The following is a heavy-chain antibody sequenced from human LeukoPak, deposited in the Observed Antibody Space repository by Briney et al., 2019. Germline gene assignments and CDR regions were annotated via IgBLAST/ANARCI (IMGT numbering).Heavy chain of an antibody. Sequence: GGSLRLSCAASGFTFSSYGMHWVRQAPGKGLEWVAVISYDGSNKYYADSVKDRFTISRDNSKNTLYLQMNSLRAEDTGVYYCARAVGPYDYWGQGTLVTVSS. CDR3: ARAVGPYDY. D-gene: IGHD3-10*01. J-gene: IGHJ4*02. CDR2: ISYDGSNK. V-gene: IGHV3-30*03. CDR1: GFTFSSYG.